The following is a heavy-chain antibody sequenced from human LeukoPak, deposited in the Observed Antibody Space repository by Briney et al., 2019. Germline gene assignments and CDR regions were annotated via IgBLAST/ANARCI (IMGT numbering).Heavy chain of an antibody. D-gene: IGHD5-12*01. CDR1: GYTFTSYY. CDR2: INPSGGST. CDR3: ARFGYVFPRYYYYGMDV. V-gene: IGHV1-46*03. J-gene: IGHJ6*02. Sequence: ASVKVSCKASGYTFTSYYMHWVRQAPEQGLEWMGIINPSGGSTSYAQKFQGRVTMTRDTSTSTVYMELSSLRSEDTAVYYCARFGYVFPRYYYYGMDVWGQGTTVTVSS.